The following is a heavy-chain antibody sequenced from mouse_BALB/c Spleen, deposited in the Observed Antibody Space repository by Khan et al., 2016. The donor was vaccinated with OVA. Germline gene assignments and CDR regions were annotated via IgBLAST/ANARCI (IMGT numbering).Heavy chain of an antibody. J-gene: IGHJ4*01. CDR2: IWAGGST. Sequence: QVQLKESGPGLVAPSQSLSITCTVSGFSLTSYGVHWVRQPPGKGLEWLGVIWAGGSTNYNSALRCRLSISKDNSNIQVFLKMNSLQTDDTAMYYCARFYDPYYAMDYWGQGTSVTVSS. D-gene: IGHD2-3*01. CDR1: GFSLTSYG. CDR3: ARFYDPYYAMDY. V-gene: IGHV2-9*02.